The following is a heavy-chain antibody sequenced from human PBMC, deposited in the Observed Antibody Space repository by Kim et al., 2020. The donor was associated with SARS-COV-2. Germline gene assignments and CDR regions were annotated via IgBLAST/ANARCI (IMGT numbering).Heavy chain of an antibody. CDR3: ARDITMVRGVINGWFDP. D-gene: IGHD3-10*01. J-gene: IGHJ5*02. Sequence: SETLSLTCTVSGGSISSYYWSWIRQPPGKGLEWIGYIYYSGSTNYNPSLKSRVTISVDTSKNQFSLKLSSVTAADTAVYYCARDITMVRGVINGWFDPWGQGTLVTVSS. CDR1: GGSISSYY. CDR2: IYYSGST. V-gene: IGHV4-59*13.